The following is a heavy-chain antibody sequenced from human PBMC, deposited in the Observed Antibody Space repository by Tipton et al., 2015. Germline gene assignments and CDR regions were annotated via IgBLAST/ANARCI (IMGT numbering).Heavy chain of an antibody. Sequence: QLVQSGAEVKKPGASVKVSCQASGYTFTGYGISWVRQAPGQGLEWMGWISGYNGNTNYAQKLQGRVTMTTDTSTSTAYMELRRLRSDDTAVYYCARDYYDYNDSSGYYLGWFDPWGQGTLVTVSS. V-gene: IGHV1-18*01. J-gene: IGHJ5*02. CDR2: ISGYNGNT. CDR3: ARDYYDYNDSSGYYLGWFDP. CDR1: GYTFTGYG. D-gene: IGHD3-22*01.